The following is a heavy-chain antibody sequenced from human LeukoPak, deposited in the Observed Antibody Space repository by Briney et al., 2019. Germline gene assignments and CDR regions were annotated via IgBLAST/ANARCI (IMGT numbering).Heavy chain of an antibody. CDR3: ARANRQPLYYFDY. V-gene: IGHV4-31*03. CDR2: IYYSGST. D-gene: IGHD1-1*01. J-gene: IGHJ4*02. Sequence: PSETLSLTCTVSGGSISSGGYYWSWIRQHPGKGLEWIGYIYYSGSTYYNPSLKSRVTISVDTSKNQFSLKLCSVTAADTAVYYCARANRQPLYYFDYWGQGTLVTVSS. CDR1: GGSISSGGYY.